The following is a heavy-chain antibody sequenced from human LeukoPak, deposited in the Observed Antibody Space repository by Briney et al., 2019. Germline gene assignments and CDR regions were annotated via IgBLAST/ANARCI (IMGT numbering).Heavy chain of an antibody. Sequence: PGGSLRLSCAASGFTLSSYAMTWVRQAPGKGLEWVSAISGSGGSTYYADSVKGRFTISRDNSKNTLYLQMNSLRADDTAVYYCAKGRYSYGYQRVDYWGQGTLVTVSS. J-gene: IGHJ4*02. CDR2: ISGSGGST. V-gene: IGHV3-23*01. D-gene: IGHD5-18*01. CDR3: AKGRYSYGYQRVDY. CDR1: GFTLSSYA.